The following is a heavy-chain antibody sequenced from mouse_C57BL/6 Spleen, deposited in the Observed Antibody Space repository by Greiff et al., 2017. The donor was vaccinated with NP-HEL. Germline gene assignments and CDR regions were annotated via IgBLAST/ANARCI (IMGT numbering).Heavy chain of an antibody. V-gene: IGHV1-52*01. J-gene: IGHJ2*01. CDR2: IDPSDSET. CDR1: GYTFTSYW. CDR3: ARSSMITAGYYFDY. D-gene: IGHD2-4*01. Sequence: QVQLQQPGAELVRPGSSVKLSCKASGYTFTSYWMHWVKQRPIQGLEWIGNIDPSDSETHYNQKFKDKATLTVDKSSSTAYMQLSSLTSEDSAVYYCARSSMITAGYYFDYWGQGTTLTVSS.